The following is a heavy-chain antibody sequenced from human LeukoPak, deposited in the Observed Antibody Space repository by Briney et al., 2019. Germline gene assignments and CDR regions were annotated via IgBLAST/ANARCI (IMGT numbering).Heavy chain of an antibody. CDR2: IKQDGSEK. D-gene: IGHD4-17*01. J-gene: IGHJ2*01. V-gene: IGHV3-7*01. Sequence: GGSLRLSCATSGFTFSGYGMNWVRQAPGKGLEWVANIKQDGSEKYYVDSVKGRFTISRDNAKNSLYLQMNSLRAEDTAVYYCARDYDYGDYVLPYWYFDLWGRGTLVTVSS. CDR1: GFTFSGYG. CDR3: ARDYDYGDYVLPYWYFDL.